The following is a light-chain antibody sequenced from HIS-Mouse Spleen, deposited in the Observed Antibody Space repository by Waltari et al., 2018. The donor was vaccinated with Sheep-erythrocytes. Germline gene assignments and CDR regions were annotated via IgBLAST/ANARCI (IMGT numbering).Light chain of an antibody. Sequence: QSALTQPRSVSGSPGQSVTISCTGTSSDVGGYNSVSWYQQHPGKAPNLMIYDVSKRPSGVPDRFSGSKSGNTASLTISGLQAEDEADYYCCSYAGSYNHVFATGTKVTVL. CDR3: CSYAGSYNHV. J-gene: IGLJ1*01. CDR2: DVS. V-gene: IGLV2-11*01. CDR1: SSDVGGYNS.